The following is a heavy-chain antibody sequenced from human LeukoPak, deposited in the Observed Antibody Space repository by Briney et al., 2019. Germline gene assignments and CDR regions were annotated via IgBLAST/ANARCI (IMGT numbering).Heavy chain of an antibody. CDR1: GGSFSGYY. CDR2: INHSGST. CDR3: ARVLYMVRGVIGYYFDY. V-gene: IGHV4-34*01. D-gene: IGHD3-10*01. Sequence: SETLSLTCAVYGGSFSGYYWSWIRQPPGKGLEWIGEINHSGSTNYNPSLKSRVTISVDTSKNQFSLKLSSVTAADTAVYYCARVLYMVRGVIGYYFDYWGQGTLVTVSS. J-gene: IGHJ4*02.